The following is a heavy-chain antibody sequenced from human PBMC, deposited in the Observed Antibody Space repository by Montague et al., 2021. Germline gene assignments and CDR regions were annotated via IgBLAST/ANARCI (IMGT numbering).Heavy chain of an antibody. Sequence: SETLSLTCTVSSGSIFHAHWSWVRQPPGKGLEWPGSMFYGGATSNNPSLKSRVTMSIDTSTNQFSLKLSFVTAADTAVYCCAKQDYFVSGTSYKGFDPWGQGILVTVSS. CDR3: AKQDYFVSGTSYKGFDP. J-gene: IGHJ5*02. CDR2: MFYGGAT. CDR1: SGSIFHAH. V-gene: IGHV4-59*08. D-gene: IGHD3-10*01.